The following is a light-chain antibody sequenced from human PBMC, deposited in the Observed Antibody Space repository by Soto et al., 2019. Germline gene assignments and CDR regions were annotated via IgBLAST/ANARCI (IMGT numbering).Light chain of an antibody. CDR3: QHYNNWPPWT. J-gene: IGKJ1*01. Sequence: EIAMPQCPATLSVSPGERATLSCRASQSVSSTLAWYQQKPGQAPRLLIYGASTRATGIPPRFGGSGSGSESTPSISSLQSEDFAVYYCQHYNNWPPWTFGQGTKVDIK. V-gene: IGKV3-15*01. CDR2: GAS. CDR1: QSVSST.